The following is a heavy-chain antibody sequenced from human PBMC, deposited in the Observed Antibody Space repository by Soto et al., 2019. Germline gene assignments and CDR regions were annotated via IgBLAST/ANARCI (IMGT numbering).Heavy chain of an antibody. CDR3: AKVRVGIDVDFDY. CDR2: IRDSDSGGTT. J-gene: IGHJ4*02. CDR1: GFTFSSCA. V-gene: IGHV3-23*01. D-gene: IGHD2-21*01. Sequence: EVPLLESGGGLVQPGVSLRLSCAASGFTFSSCAMSWVRQSPAKGLEWVSAIRDSDSGGTTYYADSVKGRFTISRDDSKNTLYLQMSSLGAEDTAMYYCAKVRVGIDVDFDYWGQGALGTVSS.